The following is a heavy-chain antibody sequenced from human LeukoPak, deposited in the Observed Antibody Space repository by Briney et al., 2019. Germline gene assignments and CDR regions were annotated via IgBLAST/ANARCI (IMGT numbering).Heavy chain of an antibody. D-gene: IGHD3-3*01. J-gene: IGHJ3*02. CDR1: GGSISSGSYY. V-gene: IGHV4-61*02. Sequence: SETLSLTCTVSGGSISSGSYYWSWIRQPAGKGLEWIGRIYTSGSTNYNPSLKSRVTISVDTSKNQFSLKLSSVTAADTAVYYCAREVSRFLEWLPDIWGQGTMVTVSS. CDR2: IYTSGST. CDR3: AREVSRFLEWLPDI.